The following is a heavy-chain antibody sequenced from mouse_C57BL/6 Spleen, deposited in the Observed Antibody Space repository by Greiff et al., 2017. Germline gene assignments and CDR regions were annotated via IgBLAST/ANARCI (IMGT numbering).Heavy chain of an antibody. J-gene: IGHJ3*01. Sequence: QVQLQQSGAELAKPGASVKLSCKASGYTFTSYWMHWVKQRPGQGLEWIGYINPSSGYTTYNQKFKDKATLTADKSSSTADMQLSSLTYEDSAVDYCGRGEQFRLPGAYWGQGTLVTVSS. V-gene: IGHV1-7*01. CDR1: GYTFTSYW. CDR2: INPSSGYT. CDR3: GRGEQFRLPGAY. D-gene: IGHD3-2*02.